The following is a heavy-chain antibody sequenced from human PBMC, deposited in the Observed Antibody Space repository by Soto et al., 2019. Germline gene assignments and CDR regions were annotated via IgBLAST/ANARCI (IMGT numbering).Heavy chain of an antibody. V-gene: IGHV1-18*04. CDR3: ARVSSSWYNYYYYGMDV. CDR2: ISAYNGNT. CDR1: GYTFTSYG. J-gene: IGHJ6*02. D-gene: IGHD6-13*01. Sequence: ASVKVSCKASGYTFTSYGISWVRQAPGQGLEWMGWISAYNGNTNYAQKLQGRVTMTTDTSTSTAYMELRSLRSDDTAVYYCARVSSSWYNYYYYGMDVWGQGTRVTVSS.